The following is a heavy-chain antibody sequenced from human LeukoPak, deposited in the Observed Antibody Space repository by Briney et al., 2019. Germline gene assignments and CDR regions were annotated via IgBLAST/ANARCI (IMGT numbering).Heavy chain of an antibody. CDR3: ARHGGRGLERMGFDY. Sequence: SETLSLTGTVSXGSISTYFWSWIRQPPGEGLDWIAYIDYSGSTGSSPSLKSRVTISVDTSKNQFSLRLNSATAADTAMYFCARHGGRGLERMGFDYWGQGILVTVSS. J-gene: IGHJ4*02. CDR1: XGSISTYF. V-gene: IGHV4-59*08. D-gene: IGHD1-1*01. CDR2: IDYSGST.